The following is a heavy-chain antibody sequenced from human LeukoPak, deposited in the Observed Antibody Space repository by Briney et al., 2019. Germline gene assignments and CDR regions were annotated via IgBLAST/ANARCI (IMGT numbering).Heavy chain of an antibody. CDR1: GFTFSSYG. CDR3: AKAPVTTCRGAYCYPFDY. D-gene: IGHD2-21*01. J-gene: IGHJ4*02. V-gene: IGHV3-23*01. Sequence: GGTLRLSCAASGFTFSSYGMSWVRQAPGKGLEWVSAISGSGGSTYYADSVKGRFTISRDNAENSLFLQMNRLRPEDAAVYYCAKAPVTTCRGAYCYPFDYWGQGTLVTVSS. CDR2: ISGSGGST.